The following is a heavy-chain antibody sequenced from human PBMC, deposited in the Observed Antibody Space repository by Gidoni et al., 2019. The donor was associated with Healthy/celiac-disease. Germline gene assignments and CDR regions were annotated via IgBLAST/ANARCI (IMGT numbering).Heavy chain of an antibody. CDR2: MNPNSGNT. J-gene: IGHJ4*02. Sequence: QVQLVQSGAEVKKPGASVKVSCKASGYTFTSYDINWVRQATGQGLEWMGWMNPNSGNTGYAPKFQGRVTMTRNTSISTAYLGLSSLRSEDTAVSYCAREITEDSGYDYWGQGTLVTVSS. V-gene: IGHV1-8*01. CDR1: GYTFTSYD. CDR3: AREITEDSGYDY. D-gene: IGHD3-22*01.